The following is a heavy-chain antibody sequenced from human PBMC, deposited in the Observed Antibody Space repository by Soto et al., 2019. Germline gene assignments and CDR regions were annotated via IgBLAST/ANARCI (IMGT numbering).Heavy chain of an antibody. CDR1: GFTFSIYA. D-gene: IGHD1-20*01. CDR2: TGATGRTT. J-gene: IGHJ4*02. V-gene: IGHV3-23*01. CDR3: ATVHNTSRSFDY. Sequence: EVQLLESGGGLVQPGGSLRLSCAASGFTFSIYAMTWVRQAPGKGLEWVSTTGATGRTTYYADSVKGRFTASRDNSKNTLDLQMSNLRAEDTAVYYCATVHNTSRSFDYWGQGTLVTVSS.